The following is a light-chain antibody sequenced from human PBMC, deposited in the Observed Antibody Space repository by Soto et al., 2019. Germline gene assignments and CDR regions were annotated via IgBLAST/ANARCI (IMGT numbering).Light chain of an antibody. CDR1: QSVSSSY. Sequence: TQSPGTLSLSPGERATLSCRASQSVSSSYLAWYQQKPGQAPRLLIYGASSRATGIPDRFSGSGSGADFTLTISRLEPEDFAVYYCQPYNNWPLTFGGGTRLEIK. CDR2: GAS. V-gene: IGKV3-20*01. CDR3: QPYNNWPLT. J-gene: IGKJ5*01.